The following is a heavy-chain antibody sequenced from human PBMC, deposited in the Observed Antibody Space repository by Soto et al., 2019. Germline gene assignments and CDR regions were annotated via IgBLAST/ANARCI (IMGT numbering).Heavy chain of an antibody. Sequence: PSETLSLTCTVSGDSISDFYWSWIRQPAGKGLEWIGRIYTSGSTNYNPSLKSRVTMSVDTSKNQFSLKLSSVTAADTAVYYCARAYITGTLFILNWFDPWGQGTLVTVSS. CDR2: IYTSGST. V-gene: IGHV4-4*07. J-gene: IGHJ5*02. D-gene: IGHD1-7*01. CDR1: GDSISDFY. CDR3: ARAYITGTLFILNWFDP.